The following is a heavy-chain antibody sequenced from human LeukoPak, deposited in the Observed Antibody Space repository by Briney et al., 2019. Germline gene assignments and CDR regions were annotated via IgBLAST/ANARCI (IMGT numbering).Heavy chain of an antibody. D-gene: IGHD3-22*01. V-gene: IGHV1-18*04. CDR2: ISAYNGNT. J-gene: IGHJ4*02. Sequence: ASVKVSCKASGYTFTSYYMHWVRQAPGQGLEWMGWISAYNGNTNYAQKLQGRVTMTTDTSTSTAYMELRSLRSDDTAVYYCAKDGDYYDSSGYPDYWGQGTLVTVSS. CDR1: GYTFTSYY. CDR3: AKDGDYYDSSGYPDY.